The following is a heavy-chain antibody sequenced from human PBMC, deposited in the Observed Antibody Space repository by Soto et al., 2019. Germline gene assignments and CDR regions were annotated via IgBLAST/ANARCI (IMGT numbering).Heavy chain of an antibody. J-gene: IGHJ3*02. CDR2: ISYDGSNK. Sequence: TGGSLRLSYAASGFTFSSYGMHWVRQAPGKGLEWVAVISYDGSNKYYADSVKGRFTISRDNSKNTLYLQMNSLRAEDTAVYYCAKGKVVVPAAAGDAFDIWGQGTMVTVSS. V-gene: IGHV3-30*18. D-gene: IGHD2-2*01. CDR1: GFTFSSYG. CDR3: AKGKVVVPAAAGDAFDI.